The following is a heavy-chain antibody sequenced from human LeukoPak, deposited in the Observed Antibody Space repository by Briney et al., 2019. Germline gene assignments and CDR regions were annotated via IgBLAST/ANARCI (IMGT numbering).Heavy chain of an antibody. Sequence: GGSLRLSCAASGFTFSTYGMHWVRQAPGKGLEWVAVRSYDGSNKYYADSVKGRFTISRDNSKNTLYLQMNSLRTEDTAVYYCAKGMAAYGSGSLFDYWGQGTLVTVSS. V-gene: IGHV3-30*18. D-gene: IGHD3-10*01. CDR2: RSYDGSNK. J-gene: IGHJ4*02. CDR3: AKGMAAYGSGSLFDY. CDR1: GFTFSTYG.